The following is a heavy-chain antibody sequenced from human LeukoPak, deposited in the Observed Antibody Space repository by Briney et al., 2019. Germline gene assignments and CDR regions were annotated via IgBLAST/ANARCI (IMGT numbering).Heavy chain of an antibody. CDR1: GYTFTGYY. D-gene: IGHD6-13*01. V-gene: IGHV1-46*01. CDR3: ARERAGGYFDY. CDR2: INFSGGNT. Sequence: ASVKVSCKASGYTFTGYYMHWVRQAPGQGLEWMGTINFSGGNTNYVQKFQGRVTVTGDTSTNTVYMELSSLRSEDTAMYFCARERAGGYFDYWGQGTLVAVSS. J-gene: IGHJ4*02.